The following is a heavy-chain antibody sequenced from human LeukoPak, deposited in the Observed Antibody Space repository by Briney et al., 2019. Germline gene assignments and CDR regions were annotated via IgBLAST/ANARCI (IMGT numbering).Heavy chain of an antibody. CDR1: GGTFSSYA. CDR3: ASNVRGYSGYDWYSAGDY. J-gene: IGHJ4*02. D-gene: IGHD5-12*01. CDR2: IIPIFGTA. V-gene: IGHV1-69*01. Sequence: SVKLSCKASGGTFSSYAISWVRQAPGQGLEWVGGIIPIFGTANYAQKFQGRVTITADESTSTAYMELSSLRSEDTAVYYCASNVRGYSGYDWYSAGDYWGQGTLVTVSS.